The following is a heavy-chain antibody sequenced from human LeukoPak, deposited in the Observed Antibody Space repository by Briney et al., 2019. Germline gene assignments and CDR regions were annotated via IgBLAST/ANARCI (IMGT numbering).Heavy chain of an antibody. V-gene: IGHV4-30-2*01. CDR1: GGSISSGGYS. Sequence: SQTLSLTCAVSGGSISSGGYSWSWIRQPPGKGLEWIGYIYHSGSTYYNPSLKSRVTISVDRSKNQFSLKLSSVTAADTAVYYCARSRYYYDSSGYYCLDNDAFDIWGQGTMVTVSS. D-gene: IGHD3-22*01. J-gene: IGHJ3*02. CDR2: IYHSGST. CDR3: ARSRYYYDSSGYYCLDNDAFDI.